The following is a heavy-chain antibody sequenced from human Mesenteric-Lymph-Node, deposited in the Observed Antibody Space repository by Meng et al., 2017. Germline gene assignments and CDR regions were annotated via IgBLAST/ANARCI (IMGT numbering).Heavy chain of an antibody. D-gene: IGHD3-22*01. CDR3: ARGYYDSSGYGYWYFDL. Sequence: QVQLQESGPGLVKPSQTLSLTCSVSGGSISSGDYYWSWIRQPPGKGLEWIGYIYYSGSTYYNPSLKSRVTISVDTSKNQFSLKLSSVTAADTAVYYCARGYYDSSGYGYWYFDLWGRGTLVTVSS. CDR2: IYYSGST. V-gene: IGHV4-30-4*01. J-gene: IGHJ2*01. CDR1: GGSISSGDYY.